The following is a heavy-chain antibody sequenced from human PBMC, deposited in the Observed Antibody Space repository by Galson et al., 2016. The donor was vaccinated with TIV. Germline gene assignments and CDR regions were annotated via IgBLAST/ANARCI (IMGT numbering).Heavy chain of an antibody. V-gene: IGHV1-69*13. J-gene: IGHJ3*01. CDR1: GGTFNEYT. CDR2: IIPSLGTA. Sequence: SVKVSCKASGGTFNEYTITWIRQAPGQGLEWMGGIIPSLGTANFAQKFQGRVMITADESTNTVYMEIRSLRFEDTAVYYCARDDSVVDITVGAIDAFDPWGQVTMVMVSS. CDR3: ARDDSVVDITVGAIDAFDP. D-gene: IGHD2-15*01.